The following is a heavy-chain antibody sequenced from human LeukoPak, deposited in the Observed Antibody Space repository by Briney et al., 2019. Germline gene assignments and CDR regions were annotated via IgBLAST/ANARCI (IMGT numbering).Heavy chain of an antibody. D-gene: IGHD3-10*01. CDR1: GFTFSSNY. CDR2: IYSGGST. CDR3: ARAPPIWFGDRYYYGMDV. J-gene: IGHJ6*02. V-gene: IGHV3-66*01. Sequence: GGSLRLSCAASGFTFSSNYMSWVRQAPGKGVEGGSVIYSGGSTYYTESVKGRFTISRDKSKNKMYRKMKSMRAEDTAVYYCARAPPIWFGDRYYYGMDVWGQGTTVTVSS.